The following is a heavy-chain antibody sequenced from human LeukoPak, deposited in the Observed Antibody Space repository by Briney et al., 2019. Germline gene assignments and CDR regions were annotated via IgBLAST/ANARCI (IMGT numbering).Heavy chain of an antibody. CDR2: IRPKFEGGTA. V-gene: IGHV3-15*01. Sequence: PGGSLRLSCTASGITFSNAWMNLVRQAPGKGLEWVGRIRPKFEGGTADYAVAVKGRFIISRDDSKNTLYLQMSSLKIEDTAMYYCTHYSSGWYLGQGTLVTVSS. D-gene: IGHD6-19*01. CDR3: THYSSGWY. J-gene: IGHJ4*02. CDR1: GITFSNAW.